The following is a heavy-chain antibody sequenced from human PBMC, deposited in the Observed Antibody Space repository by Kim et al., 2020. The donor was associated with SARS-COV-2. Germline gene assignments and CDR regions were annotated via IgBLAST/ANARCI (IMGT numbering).Heavy chain of an antibody. D-gene: IGHD3-10*01. J-gene: IGHJ6*02. CDR1: GGSISSYY. V-gene: IGHV4-4*07. Sequence: SETLSLTCTVSGGSISSYYWSWIRQPAGKGLEWIGRIYTSGSTNYNPSLKSRVTMSVDTSKNQFSLKLSSVTAADTAVYYCARVGSEELKVGYGSLYYYYGMDVWGQGTTVTVSS. CDR2: IYTSGST. CDR3: ARVGSEELKVGYGSLYYYYGMDV.